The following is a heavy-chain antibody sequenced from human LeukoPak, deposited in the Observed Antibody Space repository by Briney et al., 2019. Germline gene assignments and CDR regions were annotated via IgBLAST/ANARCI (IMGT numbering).Heavy chain of an antibody. CDR3: ARDRVVVTATVYYYYGMDV. J-gene: IGHJ6*02. CDR2: IWYDGSNK. V-gene: IGHV3-33*01. Sequence: PGGSLRLSCAASGFTFSSYGMHWVRQAPGKGLEWVAVIWYDGSNKYYADSVKGRFTISRDNSKNTLYLQMNSLRAEDTAVYYCARDRVVVTATVYYYYGMDVWGQGTTVTVSS. D-gene: IGHD2-21*02. CDR1: GFTFSSYG.